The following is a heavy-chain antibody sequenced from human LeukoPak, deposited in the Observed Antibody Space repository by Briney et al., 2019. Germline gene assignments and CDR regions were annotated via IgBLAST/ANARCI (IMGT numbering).Heavy chain of an antibody. Sequence: PSETLSLTCTVSGGSISGYYWSWIRQPPGKGLEWIGYIYYSGSTNYNPSLKSRVTISVDTSKNQLSLKLSSVTAADTAVYYCARDQLELRDWGQGTLVTVSS. CDR1: GGSISGYY. V-gene: IGHV4-59*01. CDR3: ARDQLELRD. J-gene: IGHJ4*02. D-gene: IGHD1-7*01. CDR2: IYYSGST.